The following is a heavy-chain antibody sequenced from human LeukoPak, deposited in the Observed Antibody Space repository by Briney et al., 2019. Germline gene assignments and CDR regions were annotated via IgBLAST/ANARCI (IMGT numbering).Heavy chain of an antibody. CDR3: ARDKGVVGTLAP. D-gene: IGHD2-21*01. CDR2: ISYDGRNK. CDR1: GFAFSDYA. Sequence: GGSLRLSCAASGFAFSDYAMDWVRQAPGKGLEWVAVISYDGRNKLYSDSVKGRFSISRDNAKNSLYLQMNSLRAEDTAIYYCARDKGVVGTLAPWGQGTLVTVSS. J-gene: IGHJ5*02. V-gene: IGHV3-30*04.